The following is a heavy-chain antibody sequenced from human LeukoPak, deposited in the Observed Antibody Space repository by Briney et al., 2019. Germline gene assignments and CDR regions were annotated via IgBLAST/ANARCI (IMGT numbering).Heavy chain of an antibody. J-gene: IGHJ5*02. CDR1: GYTFTSYG. Sequence: ASVKVSCKASGYTFTSYGISWVRQAPGPGLERMGWISAYNGNTNYALKLQGRVTMTTDPSTSTAFMELRSLRSDDTAVYYCARDEVCSGGSCYSDNWFDPWGQGTLVTVSS. CDR2: ISAYNGNT. CDR3: ARDEVCSGGSCYSDNWFDP. D-gene: IGHD2-15*01. V-gene: IGHV1-18*01.